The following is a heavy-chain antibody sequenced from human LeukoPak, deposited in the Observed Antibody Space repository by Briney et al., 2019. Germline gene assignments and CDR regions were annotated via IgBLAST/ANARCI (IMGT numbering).Heavy chain of an antibody. CDR3: AKEGTVRWFDP. D-gene: IGHD1-14*01. J-gene: IGHJ5*02. V-gene: IGHV3-23*01. Sequence: GGSLRLSCTASGFTFGSYAMNWVRQAPGKGLEWVSVISGSGTTYYADSVKGRFTISRDNSKNTLYLQMNSLRAEDTAVYYCAKEGTVRWFDPWGQGTLVTVSS. CDR1: GFTFGSYA. CDR2: ISGSGTT.